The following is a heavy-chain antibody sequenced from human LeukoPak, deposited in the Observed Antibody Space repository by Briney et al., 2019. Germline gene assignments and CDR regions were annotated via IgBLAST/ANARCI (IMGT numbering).Heavy chain of an antibody. Sequence: PGGSLRLSCAASGFTFSSYGMHWVRQAPGKGLEWVAVISYDGSYKYYADSVKGRFTIFRDNSKNTLYLQMNSLRAEDAAVYYCAKDSPYCSGGSCYSPYYYYGVDVGGQGTTVTVSS. CDR1: GFTFSSYG. J-gene: IGHJ6*02. CDR3: AKDSPYCSGGSCYSPYYYYGVDV. D-gene: IGHD2-15*01. CDR2: ISYDGSYK. V-gene: IGHV3-30*18.